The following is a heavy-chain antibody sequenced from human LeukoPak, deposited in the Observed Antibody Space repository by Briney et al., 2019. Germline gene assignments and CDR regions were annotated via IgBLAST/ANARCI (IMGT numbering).Heavy chain of an antibody. J-gene: IGHJ4*02. CDR2: ISHDGSNK. CDR3: ARDGQGGSYSSSSEFDY. D-gene: IGHD6-6*01. Sequence: GGSLRLSCAASGFTFSSYAMHWVRQAPGKGLEWVAVISHDGSNKYYADSVEGRFTISRDNSKNTLYLQMNSLRAEDTAVYCCARDGQGGSYSSSSEFDYWGQGTLVTVSS. V-gene: IGHV3-30-3*01. CDR1: GFTFSSYA.